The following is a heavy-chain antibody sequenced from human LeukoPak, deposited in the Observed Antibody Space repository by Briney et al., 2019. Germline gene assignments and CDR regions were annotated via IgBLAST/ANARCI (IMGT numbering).Heavy chain of an antibody. CDR3: ARDILSGAIGAYYFDY. CDR2: ISSSSSSSYI. Sequence: GGSLRLSCVASGFTFSSYSMNWVRQAPGKGLEWVSSISSSSSSSYIYYEDSVKGRFTISRDSAKNSLYLQMNSLRAEDTAAYYCARDILSGAIGAYYFDYWGQGTLVTVSS. D-gene: IGHD4/OR15-4a*01. J-gene: IGHJ4*02. V-gene: IGHV3-21*01. CDR1: GFTFSSYS.